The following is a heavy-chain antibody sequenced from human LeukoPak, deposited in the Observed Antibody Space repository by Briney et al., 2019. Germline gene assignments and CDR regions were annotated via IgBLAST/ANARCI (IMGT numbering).Heavy chain of an antibody. CDR3: ARESYSGRYTAFDI. D-gene: IGHD1-26*01. Sequence: ASVKVSCKASGYTFTGYYMHWVRQAPGQGLEWMGWINPNSGGTNYAQKFQGWVTMTRDTSISTAYMELSRLRSDDTAVYYCARESYSGRYTAFDIWGQGTMVTVSS. CDR1: GYTFTGYY. J-gene: IGHJ3*02. CDR2: INPNSGGT. V-gene: IGHV1-2*04.